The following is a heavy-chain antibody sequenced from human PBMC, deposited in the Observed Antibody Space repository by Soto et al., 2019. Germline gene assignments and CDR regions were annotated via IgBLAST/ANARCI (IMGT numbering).Heavy chain of an antibody. J-gene: IGHJ4*02. Sequence: VASVKVSCKASGGTFSSYAISWVRQAPGQGLEWMGGIIPIFGTANYAQKFQGRVTITADESTSTAYMELSSLRSEDTAVYYCARGNLPTYYYDGSGYSPFDYWGQGTLVTVSS. V-gene: IGHV1-69*13. CDR2: IIPIFGTA. CDR1: GGTFSSYA. CDR3: ARGNLPTYYYDGSGYSPFDY. D-gene: IGHD3-22*01.